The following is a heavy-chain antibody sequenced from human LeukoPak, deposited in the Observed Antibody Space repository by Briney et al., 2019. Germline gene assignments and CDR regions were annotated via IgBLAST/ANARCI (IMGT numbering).Heavy chain of an antibody. Sequence: PGGSLRLSCAASGFTFSSYAMSWVRQAPGKGLEWVSAISGSGGSTYHADSVKGRFTISRDNSKNTLYLQMNSLRAEDTAVYYCAKDRGSGWYSGDFQHWGQGTLVTVSS. J-gene: IGHJ1*01. V-gene: IGHV3-23*01. CDR3: AKDRGSGWYSGDFQH. CDR1: GFTFSSYA. CDR2: ISGSGGST. D-gene: IGHD6-19*01.